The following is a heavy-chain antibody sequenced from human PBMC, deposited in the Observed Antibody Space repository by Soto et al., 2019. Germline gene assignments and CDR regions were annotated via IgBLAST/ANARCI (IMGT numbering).Heavy chain of an antibody. CDR1: GGTFSSYA. J-gene: IGHJ4*02. D-gene: IGHD1-1*01. CDR2: IIPIFGTA. Sequence: SVKVSCKASGGTFSSYAISWVRQAPGQGLEWMGGIIPIFGTANYAQKFQGRVTITADESTSTAYMELSSLRSEDTAVYYCARDGSRQHLFFYCWGQGSLVTVCS. V-gene: IGHV1-69*13. CDR3: ARDGSRQHLFFYC.